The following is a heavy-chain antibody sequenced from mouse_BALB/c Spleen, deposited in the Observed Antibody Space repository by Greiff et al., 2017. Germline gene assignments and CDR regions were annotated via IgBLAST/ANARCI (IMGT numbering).Heavy chain of an antibody. D-gene: IGHD1-1*01. CDR1: GFNIKDYY. J-gene: IGHJ4*01. CDR3: NAWTGVGAMDD. CDR2: IDPENGDT. V-gene: IGHV14-4*02. Sequence: EVQLQQSGAELVRSGASVKLSCTASGFNIKDYYMHWVKQRPEQGLEWIGWIDPENGDTEYAPKFQGKATMTADTSSNTAYLQLSSLTSEDTAVYYCNAWTGVGAMDDWGQGTSVTVSS.